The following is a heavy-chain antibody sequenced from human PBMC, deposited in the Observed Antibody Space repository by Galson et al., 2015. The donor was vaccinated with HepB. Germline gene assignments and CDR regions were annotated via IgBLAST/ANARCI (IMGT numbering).Heavy chain of an antibody. V-gene: IGHV1-3*01. Sequence: SVKVSCKASGYTFTSYAMHWVRQAPGQWLEWMGWINAGNGKTKYSQNFQGRVTVIRDTSASTAYMELSSLRSEDTAVYYCARDRASMAYFYGLDVWGQGTTVTVSS. CDR2: INAGNGKT. CDR3: ARDRASMAYFYGLDV. J-gene: IGHJ6*02. D-gene: IGHD2/OR15-2a*01. CDR1: GYTFTSYA.